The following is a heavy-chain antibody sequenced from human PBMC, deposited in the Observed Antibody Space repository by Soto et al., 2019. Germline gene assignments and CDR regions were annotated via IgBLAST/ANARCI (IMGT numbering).Heavy chain of an antibody. CDR1: GGSISSSSYY. J-gene: IGHJ3*02. V-gene: IGHV4-39*01. D-gene: IGHD2-2*01. CDR2: IYYSGST. CDR3: ARPDCSSTSCYPHPQGAFDI. Sequence: PSETLSLTCTVSGGSISSSSYYWGWIRQPPGKGLEWIGSIYYSGSTYYNPSLKSRVTISVDTSKNQFSLKLSSVTAADTAVYYCARPDCSSTSCYPHPQGAFDISGQGTIVTVSS.